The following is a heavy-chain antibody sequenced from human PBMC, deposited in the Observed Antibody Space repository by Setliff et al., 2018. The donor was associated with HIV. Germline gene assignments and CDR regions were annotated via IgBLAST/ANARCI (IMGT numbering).Heavy chain of an antibody. CDR3: AIKVYSETYGPTYGPGPYFDF. Sequence: PSETLSLTCNVSGVSISSYYWSWIRQPPGKGLEYIGYIYSNGGTNYNPSLKSRVTISVDTSKNQFSLRLSSVTAADTAVYYCAIKVYSETYGPTYGPGPYFDFWGQGTQVTVSS. J-gene: IGHJ4*02. CDR1: GVSISSYY. CDR2: IYSNGGT. V-gene: IGHV4-59*08. D-gene: IGHD1-26*01.